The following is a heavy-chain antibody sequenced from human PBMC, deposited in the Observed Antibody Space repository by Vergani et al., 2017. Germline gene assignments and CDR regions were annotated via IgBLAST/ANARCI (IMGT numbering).Heavy chain of an antibody. V-gene: IGHV1-8*01. CDR2: MNPNSGNT. CDR3: ARAGVVPAARYYYYYMDV. Sequence: QVQLVQSGAEVKKPGASVKVSCKASGYTFTSYDINWVRQATGQGLEWMGWMNPNSGNTGYAQKFQGRVTMTRNTSISTAYMELSSLRSEDTAVYYCARAGVVPAARYYYYYMDVWGKGTTVTVSS. J-gene: IGHJ6*03. CDR1: GYTFTSYD. D-gene: IGHD2-2*01.